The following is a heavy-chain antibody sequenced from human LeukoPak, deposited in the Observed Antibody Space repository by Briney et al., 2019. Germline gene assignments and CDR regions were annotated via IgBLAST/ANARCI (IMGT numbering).Heavy chain of an antibody. CDR1: GASVTDYY. CDR2: IHHSGNS. Sequence: SETLSLTCTVSGASVTDYYWSWIRQSPGKGLEWISYIHHSGNSDYNPSLRSRVTTSLDTSKNQFSLKLSSVTAADTAVYYCAREKVVVPAAIGYWGQGTLVTVSS. J-gene: IGHJ4*02. V-gene: IGHV4-59*02. D-gene: IGHD2-2*02. CDR3: AREKVVVPAAIGY.